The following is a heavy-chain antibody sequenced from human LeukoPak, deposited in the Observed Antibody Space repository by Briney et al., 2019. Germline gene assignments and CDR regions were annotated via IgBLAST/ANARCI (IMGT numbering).Heavy chain of an antibody. V-gene: IGHV1-2*02. CDR1: GYTFTGYF. CDR3: ARGQLTDDLDY. J-gene: IGHJ4*02. D-gene: IGHD1-14*01. Sequence: GASVKVSCKASGYTFTGYFMHWVRQAPGQGLERIGWINPNIGATKYARKFQGRVTMTRDTSISTAYMEVSRLRSDDTAVYYCARGQLTDDLDYWGQGTLVTVSS. CDR2: INPNIGAT.